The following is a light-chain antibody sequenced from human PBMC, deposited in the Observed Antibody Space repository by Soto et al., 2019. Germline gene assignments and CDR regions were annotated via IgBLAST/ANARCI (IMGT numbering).Light chain of an antibody. Sequence: DVQMTQSPSSLSAFVGDRVTITCRASQGIAPYLAWFQQKPGKVPKLLIYATSTLQSGVPSRFSGSGSGTDFTLTINSLQPEDVGTYYRQKYNSAPLTFGGGTKADIK. CDR3: QKYNSAPLT. CDR2: ATS. V-gene: IGKV1-27*01. CDR1: QGIAPY. J-gene: IGKJ4*01.